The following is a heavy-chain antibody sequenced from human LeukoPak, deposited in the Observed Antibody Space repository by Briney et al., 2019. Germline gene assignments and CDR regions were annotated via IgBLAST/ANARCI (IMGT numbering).Heavy chain of an antibody. Sequence: PGGSLRLSCAASGFTFSSYSMNWVRQAPGKGLEWVSSISSSSSYIYYADSVKGRFTISRDNAKNSLYPQMNSLRAEDTAVYYCATPMITFGGVIGSIDYWGQGTLVTVSS. D-gene: IGHD3-16*02. CDR2: ISSSSSYI. CDR3: ATPMITFGGVIGSIDY. CDR1: GFTFSSYS. V-gene: IGHV3-21*01. J-gene: IGHJ4*02.